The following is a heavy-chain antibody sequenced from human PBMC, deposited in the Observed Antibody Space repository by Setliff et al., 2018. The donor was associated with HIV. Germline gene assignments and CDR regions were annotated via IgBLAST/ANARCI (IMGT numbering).Heavy chain of an antibody. CDR1: GVSISSGSYY. CDR3: AREEDYNFWSGYDWFDP. Sequence: PSETLSLTCTVSGVSISSGSYYWSWIRQPAGKGLEWIGHIYTSGSTNYNPSLKSRVTISVDTSKNQFSLKLSSVTAADTAVYYCAREEDYNFWSGYDWFDPWGQGTLVTVYS. J-gene: IGHJ5*02. D-gene: IGHD3-3*01. CDR2: IYTSGST. V-gene: IGHV4-61*09.